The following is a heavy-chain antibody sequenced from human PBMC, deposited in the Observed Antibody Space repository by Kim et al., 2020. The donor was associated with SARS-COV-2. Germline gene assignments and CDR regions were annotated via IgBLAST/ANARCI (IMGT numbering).Heavy chain of an antibody. V-gene: IGHV4-38-2*02. CDR2: ISHTGNT. D-gene: IGHD2-21*01. Sequence: SETLSLTCTVSGSSIDIGYYWGWIRQFPGRGLEWVSSISHTGNTYYNPSLKSRVIISVDTSKREVSLNLTSVTAADTAVYYCARKVISSWFNFDVWGQGRMVTVSS. CDR3: ARKVISSWFNFDV. CDR1: GSSIDIGYY. J-gene: IGHJ3*01.